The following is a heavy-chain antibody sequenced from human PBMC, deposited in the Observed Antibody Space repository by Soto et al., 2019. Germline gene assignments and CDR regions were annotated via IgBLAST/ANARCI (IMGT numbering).Heavy chain of an antibody. Sequence: QVQLVQSGGEVKRPGASVKVSCKTSGYTFSNYGITWVRQAPGQPLEWLGWISLYSDGTNYAQKFQGRVSMTTDTSKTTAYMELRSLRSDDTAGYYCARVVPGAEAWFGPCGQGTLVTVPS. CDR2: ISLYSDGT. V-gene: IGHV1-18*01. J-gene: IGHJ5*02. D-gene: IGHD2-2*01. CDR3: ARVVPGAEAWFGP. CDR1: GYTFSNYG.